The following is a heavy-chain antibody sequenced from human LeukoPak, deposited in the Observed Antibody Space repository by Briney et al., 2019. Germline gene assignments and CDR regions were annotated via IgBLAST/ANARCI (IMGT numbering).Heavy chain of an antibody. D-gene: IGHD3-22*01. CDR1: GGSISSSTYY. V-gene: IGHV4-39*07. CDR2: IYYSGST. CDR3: GRDRYYYDTTSIIDH. Sequence: SETLSLTCTVSGGSISSSTYYWGWIRQPPGKRLEWIGVIYYSGSTYYNPSLKSRVTMSIDASKNQFSLKLNSVTAADTAVYYCGRDRYYYDTTSIIDHWGQGTLVTVSS. J-gene: IGHJ4*02.